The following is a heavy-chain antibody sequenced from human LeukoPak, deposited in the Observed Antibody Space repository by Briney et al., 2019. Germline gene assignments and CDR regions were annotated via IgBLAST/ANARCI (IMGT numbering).Heavy chain of an antibody. CDR3: ARERIVAVMPAGLDAFDI. J-gene: IGHJ3*02. Sequence: ASVKVSCKASGYTFTSYGISWVRQAPGQGLEWMGWISAYNGNTNYAQKLQGRVAMTTDTSTSTAYMELRSLRSDDTAVYYCARERIVAVMPAGLDAFDIWGQGTMVTVSS. V-gene: IGHV1-18*01. CDR2: ISAYNGNT. CDR1: GYTFTSYG. D-gene: IGHD2-21*01.